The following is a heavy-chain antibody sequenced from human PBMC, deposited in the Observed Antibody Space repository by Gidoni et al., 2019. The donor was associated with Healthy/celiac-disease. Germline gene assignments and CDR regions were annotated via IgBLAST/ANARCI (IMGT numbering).Heavy chain of an antibody. Sequence: QVQLVQSGAEVKKPGSSVKVSCKASGGTFSSYAISWVRQAPGQGLEWMGGILPIFGTANYAQKFQGRVTITADESTSTAYMELSSLRSEDTAVYYCARGPLKTTVTNHAEYFQHWGQGTLVTVSS. V-gene: IGHV1-69*01. CDR3: ARGPLKTTVTNHAEYFQH. D-gene: IGHD4-4*01. J-gene: IGHJ1*01. CDR1: GGTFSSYA. CDR2: ILPIFGTA.